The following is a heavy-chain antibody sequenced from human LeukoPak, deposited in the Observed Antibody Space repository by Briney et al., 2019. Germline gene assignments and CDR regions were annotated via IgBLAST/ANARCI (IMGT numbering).Heavy chain of an antibody. D-gene: IGHD6-6*01. CDR2: IYYSGST. Sequence: ASQTLSLTCTVSGGSISSGGYYWSWIRQHPGKGLEWIGYIYYSGSTNYNPSLKSRVTISVDTSKNQFSLKLSSVTAADTAVYYCAREGYSSSSCDIWGQGTMVTVSS. CDR3: AREGYSSSSCDI. CDR1: GGSISSGGYY. V-gene: IGHV4-31*03. J-gene: IGHJ3*02.